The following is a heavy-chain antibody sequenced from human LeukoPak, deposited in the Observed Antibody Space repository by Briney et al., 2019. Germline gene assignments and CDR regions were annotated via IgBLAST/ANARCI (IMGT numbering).Heavy chain of an antibody. Sequence: GGSLRLSCAASGFTFSSYSMNWVHQAPGKGLEWVSSISSSSSYIYYADSVKGRFTISRDNTKNSLYLQMNSLRAEDTAVYYCATYSSLNRREFQYWGQGTLLTVSS. J-gene: IGHJ1*01. D-gene: IGHD3-22*01. CDR3: ATYSSLNRREFQY. CDR1: GFTFSSYS. V-gene: IGHV3-21*01. CDR2: ISSSSSYI.